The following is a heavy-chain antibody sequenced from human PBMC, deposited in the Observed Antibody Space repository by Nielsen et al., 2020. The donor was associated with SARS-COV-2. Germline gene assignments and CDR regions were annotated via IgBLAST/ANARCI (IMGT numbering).Heavy chain of an antibody. V-gene: IGHV4-34*01. CDR2: INHSGST. D-gene: IGHD1-26*01. CDR3: ARAQGATHDAFDI. CDR1: GGSFSGYY. J-gene: IGHJ3*02. Sequence: SETLSLTCAVYGGSFSGYYWSWIRQPPGKGLEWIGEINHSGSTNYNPSLKSRVTISVDTSKNQFSLKLSSVTAADTAVYYCARAQGATHDAFDIWGQGTMVTVSS.